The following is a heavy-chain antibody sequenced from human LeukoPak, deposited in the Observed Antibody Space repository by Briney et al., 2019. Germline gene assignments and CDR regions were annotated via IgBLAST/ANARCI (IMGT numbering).Heavy chain of an antibody. V-gene: IGHV3-30-3*01. CDR1: GFTFSSYA. D-gene: IGHD2-2*01. CDR3: ARGRQYQLILYWFDY. CDR2: ISHDGNNK. Sequence: GGSLRLSCAASGFTFSSYAMHWVRQAPGKGLEWVAVISHDGNNKYYADSVKGRFSISRDNSRNTLYLQMNSLRAEDTAVYYCARGRQYQLILYWFDYWGHGTLVTVSS. J-gene: IGHJ4*01.